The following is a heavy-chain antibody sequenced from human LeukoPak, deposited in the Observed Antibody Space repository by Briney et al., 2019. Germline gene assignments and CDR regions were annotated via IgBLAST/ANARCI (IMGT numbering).Heavy chain of an antibody. CDR2: INHSGST. V-gene: IGHV4-34*01. CDR1: GVSFSGFY. D-gene: IGHD6-19*01. Sequence: PSETLSLTCAVYGVSFSGFYWSWIREPPGKGLEWMGEINHSGSTNYNPSLKSRVTISVDTSKNQFSLKLSSVTAADTAVYYCARAIDSSGGLSAFDIWGQGTMVTVSS. CDR3: ARAIDSSGGLSAFDI. J-gene: IGHJ3*02.